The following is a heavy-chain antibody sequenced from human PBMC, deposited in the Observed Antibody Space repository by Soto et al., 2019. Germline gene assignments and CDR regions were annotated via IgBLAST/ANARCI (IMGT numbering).Heavy chain of an antibody. Sequence: VGSLRLSCAASGFTFSSYAMSWVRQAPGKGLEWVSAISGSGGSTYYADSVKGRFTISRDNSKNTLYLQMNSLRAEDTAVYYCASPPGYCSSTSCSSGYYYGMDVWGQGTTLTVSS. V-gene: IGHV3-23*01. D-gene: IGHD2-2*01. CDR1: GFTFSSYA. CDR2: ISGSGGST. J-gene: IGHJ6*02. CDR3: ASPPGYCSSTSCSSGYYYGMDV.